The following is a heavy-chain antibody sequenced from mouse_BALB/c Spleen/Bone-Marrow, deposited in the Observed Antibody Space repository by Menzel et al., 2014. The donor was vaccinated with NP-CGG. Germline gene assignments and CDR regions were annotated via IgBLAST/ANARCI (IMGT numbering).Heavy chain of an antibody. J-gene: IGHJ4*01. CDR2: IDPYSGGS. CDR3: ARRVYYDYYAMDY. V-gene: IGHV1S135*01. D-gene: IGHD1-1*01. Sequence: VQLQQPGPELVKPGASVKVSCKASGYTFTNYNMYWVKQSHGKSLEWIGYIDPYSGGSRYNQNFKGKATSTVDKSSSTAYMHPNSLTSEDSAVYYCARRVYYDYYAMDYWGQGTSVTVSS. CDR1: GYTFTNYN.